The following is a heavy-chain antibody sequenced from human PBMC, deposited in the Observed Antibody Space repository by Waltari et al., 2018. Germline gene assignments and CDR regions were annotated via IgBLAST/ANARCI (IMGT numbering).Heavy chain of an antibody. V-gene: IGHV4-59*08. CDR2: IYSSGST. Sequence: QVQLQESGPGLVKPSATLSLTCTVSGGSITSYYWSWIRQPPGKGLEWIGYIYSSGSTNCNPSLKSRVTISVDTAKNQFSLKLSSVTAADTAVYYCARHSSVVRGWFDPWGQGTLVTVSS. D-gene: IGHD3-10*01. CDR1: GGSITSYY. CDR3: ARHSSVVRGWFDP. J-gene: IGHJ5*02.